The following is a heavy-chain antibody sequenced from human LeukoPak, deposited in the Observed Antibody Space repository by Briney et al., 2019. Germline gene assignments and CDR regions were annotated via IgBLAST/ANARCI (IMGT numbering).Heavy chain of an antibody. V-gene: IGHV3-11*01. D-gene: IGHD3-9*01. CDR2: ITNGGSTI. Sequence: KTGGSLRLSCAASGFTFSDYNMNWVRQAPGKGLEWGSYITNGGSTIHHADSVKGRFTISRDNAKKTLYLQMNSLRAEDTAVYYCARSIGLTGGGVDVWGQGTTVTVSS. CDR1: GFTFSDYN. CDR3: ARSIGLTGGGVDV. J-gene: IGHJ6*02.